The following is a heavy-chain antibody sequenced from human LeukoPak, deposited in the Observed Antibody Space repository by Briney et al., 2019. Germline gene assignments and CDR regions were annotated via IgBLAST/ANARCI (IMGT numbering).Heavy chain of an antibody. Sequence: SETLSLTCTVSGGSISSSSHSWGWIRQHPGKGLEWIGYIYYSGSTYYNPSLKSRVTISVDTSKNQFSLKLSSVTAADTAVYYCAGGIAARSRFDYWGQGTLVTVSS. CDR3: AGGIAARSRFDY. CDR2: IYYSGST. CDR1: GGSISSSSHS. V-gene: IGHV4-31*03. D-gene: IGHD6-6*01. J-gene: IGHJ4*02.